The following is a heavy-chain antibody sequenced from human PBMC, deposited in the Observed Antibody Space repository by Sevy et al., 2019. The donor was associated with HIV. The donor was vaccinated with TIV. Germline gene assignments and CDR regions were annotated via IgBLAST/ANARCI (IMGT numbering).Heavy chain of an antibody. Sequence: GGSLRLSCTASGYTFPAFSFNWVRQAPGKGLEWLSYISTGTDHIYYADSAKGRFTISRDDAKNSVYLEMKNLRDQDTALYYCVRRGVDAYNVYFDLWGQGTLVTVSS. J-gene: IGHJ4*02. D-gene: IGHD3-10*01. CDR1: GYTFPAFS. CDR2: ISTGTDHI. CDR3: VRRGVDAYNVYFDL. V-gene: IGHV3-21*05.